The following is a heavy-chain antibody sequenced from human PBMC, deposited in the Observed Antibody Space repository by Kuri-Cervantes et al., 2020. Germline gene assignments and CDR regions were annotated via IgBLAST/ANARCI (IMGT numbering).Heavy chain of an antibody. CDR2: IYPGDSDT. D-gene: IGHD2-21*02. CDR1: GYSFNSYW. J-gene: IGHJ3*02. Sequence: GGSLRLSCKGSGYSFNSYWIGWVRQMPGKGLEWMGIIYPGDSDTRYSPSFQGQVTISADKSISTAYLQWSSLKASDTAMYYCATTRSYCGGDCYSGGAFDIWGQGTMVTVSS. CDR3: ATTRSYCGGDCYSGGAFDI. V-gene: IGHV5-51*01.